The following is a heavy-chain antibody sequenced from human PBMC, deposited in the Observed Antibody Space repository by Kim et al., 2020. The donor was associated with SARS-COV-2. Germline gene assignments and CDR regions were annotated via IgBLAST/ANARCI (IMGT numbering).Heavy chain of an antibody. V-gene: IGHV4-4*07. J-gene: IGHJ4*02. Sequence: SETLSLTCTVSGGSISRYYWSWIRQPAGKGLEWIGRIYTSGSHNYNPSLKSRVTMSVDTSKNQFSLKLSSVTAADTAVYYCAREGCSSTSCYHDYWGQGTLVTVSS. CDR2: IYTSGSH. CDR3: AREGCSSTSCYHDY. CDR1: GGSISRYY. D-gene: IGHD2-2*01.